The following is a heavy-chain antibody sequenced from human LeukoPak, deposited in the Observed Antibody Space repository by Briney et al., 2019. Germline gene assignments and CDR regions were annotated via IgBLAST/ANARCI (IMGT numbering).Heavy chain of an antibody. CDR1: GFSFSSYA. V-gene: IGHV3-23*01. CDR3: AKWPEGAMDYFDY. J-gene: IGHJ4*02. Sequence: GGSLRLSCAASGFSFSSYAMTWARKAPVQGQEWVSAISGDGTRTYYADSVKGRFTISRDNSKNTLYLEMSSLRVEDTAIYYCAKWPEGAMDYFDYWGQGTLVTVSS. CDR2: ISGDGTRT. D-gene: IGHD3-16*01.